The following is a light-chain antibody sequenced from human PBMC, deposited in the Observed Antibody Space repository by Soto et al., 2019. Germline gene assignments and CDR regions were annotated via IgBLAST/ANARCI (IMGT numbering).Light chain of an antibody. CDR2: DAS. CDR3: QQYNSYPYS. J-gene: IGKJ2*03. Sequence: DIQMTQSPSTLSAYVGDRVTITCRASQSVSSWLAWYQQKPGKAPNLLIYDASSLESGVPSRFGGSGSGTEFTLTISSLQPDDFATYYCQQYNSYPYSFGQGTKLEMK. V-gene: IGKV1-5*01. CDR1: QSVSSW.